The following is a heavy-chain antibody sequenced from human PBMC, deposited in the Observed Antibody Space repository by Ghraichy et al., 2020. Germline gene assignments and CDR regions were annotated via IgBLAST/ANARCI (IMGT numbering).Heavy chain of an antibody. CDR2: ISYDGSNK. Sequence: GGSLRLSCAASGFTFSSYAMHWVRQAPGKRLEWVAVISYDGSNKYYADSVKGRFTISRDNSKNTLYLQMNSLRAEDTAVYYCARELLFRGPVQQHPSRGMDVWGQGTTVTVSS. D-gene: IGHD6-13*01. J-gene: IGHJ6*02. CDR3: ARELLFRGPVQQHPSRGMDV. CDR1: GFTFSSYA. V-gene: IGHV3-30-3*01.